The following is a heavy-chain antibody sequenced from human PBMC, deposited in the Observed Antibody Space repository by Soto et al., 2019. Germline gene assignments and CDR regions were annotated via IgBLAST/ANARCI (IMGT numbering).Heavy chain of an antibody. CDR1: GITSSSYA. CDR3: AKGGPRGVVVPYFDY. V-gene: IGHV3-23*01. Sequence: PGGSLRLSCAASGITSSSYAMTWVRQPPGKGLEGISAISGSGGSTCYADSVKGRCTVSRDNSKNSLYVQRTSLRAEDTGVYYCAKGGPRGVVVPYFDYWGEGTLATVSS. D-gene: IGHD2-15*01. CDR2: ISGSGGST. J-gene: IGHJ4*02.